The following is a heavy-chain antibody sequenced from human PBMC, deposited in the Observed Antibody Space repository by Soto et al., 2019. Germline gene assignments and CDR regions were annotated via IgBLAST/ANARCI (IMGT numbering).Heavy chain of an antibody. J-gene: IGHJ6*02. CDR2: ISGSGGST. D-gene: IGHD6-13*01. V-gene: IGHV3-23*01. CDR3: AKDMYSSSWYFYYYAMDV. CDR1: GFTFSSYA. Sequence: EMQLLESGGGLVQPGGSLRLSCAASGFTFSSYAMSWVRQAPGKGLEWVSAISGSGGSTYYADSVKGRFTISRDNSKNTLYLQMNSLRAEDTAVYYCAKDMYSSSWYFYYYAMDVWGQGTTVTVSS.